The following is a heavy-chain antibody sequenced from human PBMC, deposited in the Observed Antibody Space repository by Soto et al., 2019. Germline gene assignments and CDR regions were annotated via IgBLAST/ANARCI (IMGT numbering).Heavy chain of an antibody. D-gene: IGHD4-17*01. CDR1: GYTFTSYY. J-gene: IGHJ5*02. CDR3: AALRIETVTRFNWFDP. CDR2: INPSGGST. V-gene: IGHV1-46*01. Sequence: QVQLVQSGAEVKKPGASVKVSCKASGYTFTSYYMHWVRQAPGQGLEWMGIINPSGGSTSYAQKFQGRVTMTRDTSTSTVYMELSSLRSEDTAVYYCAALRIETVTRFNWFDPWGQGTLVTVSS.